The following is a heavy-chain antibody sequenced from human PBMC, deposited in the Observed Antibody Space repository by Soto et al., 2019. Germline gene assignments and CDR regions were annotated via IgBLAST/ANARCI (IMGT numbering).Heavy chain of an antibody. D-gene: IGHD2-21*02. V-gene: IGHV1-2*04. CDR2: INPNSGGT. Sequence: SVKVSCKASGYTFTGYYMHWVRQAPGQGLEWMGWINPNSGGTNYAQKFQGWVTMTRDTSISTAYMELSRLRSDDTAVYYCARASAYCGGDCYFPGGWFDPWGQGTLVTVSS. CDR1: GYTFTGYY. CDR3: ARASAYCGGDCYFPGGWFDP. J-gene: IGHJ5*02.